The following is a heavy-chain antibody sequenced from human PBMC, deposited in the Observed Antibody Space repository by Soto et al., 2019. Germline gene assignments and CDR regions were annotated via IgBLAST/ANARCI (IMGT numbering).Heavy chain of an antibody. CDR2: VNPNTGET. CDR1: GYTFTSND. CDR3: TRNRWYFDL. J-gene: IGHJ2*01. V-gene: IGHV1-8*01. Sequence: QVQLVQSGAEVKKPGASVKVSCKASGYTFTSNDINWVRQATGQGLEWMGWVNPNTGETGYAQKFQGRVTVTRDTSISTAYMELSSLRSEDTAVYYCTRNRWYFDLWGRGTQVTVSP.